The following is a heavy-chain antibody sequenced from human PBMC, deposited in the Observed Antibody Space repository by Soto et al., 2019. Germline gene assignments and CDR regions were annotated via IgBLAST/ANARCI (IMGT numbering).Heavy chain of an antibody. J-gene: IGHJ6*03. D-gene: IGHD2-15*01. V-gene: IGHV3-33*01. CDR2: IWYDGSNK. CDR3: ARDLSGYYYMDV. CDR1: GFTFSSYG. Sequence: QVQLVESGGGVVQPGRSLRLSCAASGFTFSSYGTHWVRQAPGKGLEWVAVIWYDGSNKYYADSVKGRFTISRDNSKNTLYLQMNGLSAEDTAVYYCARDLSGYYYMDVWGKGTTVTVSS.